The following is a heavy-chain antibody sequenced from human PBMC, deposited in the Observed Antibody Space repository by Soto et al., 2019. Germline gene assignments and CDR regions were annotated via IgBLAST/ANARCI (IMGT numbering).Heavy chain of an antibody. Sequence: SETLSLTCTVSGGSISSSSYYWGWIRQPPGKGLEWIGSIYYSGSTYYNPSLKSRVTISVDTSKNQFSLKLSSVTAADTAVYYCARASSSSNARYYYYYMDVWGKGTTVTVSS. J-gene: IGHJ6*03. D-gene: IGHD6-13*01. CDR2: IYYSGST. CDR1: GGSISSSSYY. V-gene: IGHV4-39*01. CDR3: ARASSSSNARYYYYYMDV.